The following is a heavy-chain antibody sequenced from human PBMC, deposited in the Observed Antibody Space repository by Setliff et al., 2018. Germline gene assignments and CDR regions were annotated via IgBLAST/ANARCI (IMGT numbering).Heavy chain of an antibody. V-gene: IGHV4-34*01. CDR2: INHSGSS. CDR3: ARGLAVIRAFDI. D-gene: IGHD3-10*01. J-gene: IGHJ3*02. CDR1: GGSFSGYY. Sequence: PSETLSLTCAVYGGSFSGYYWNWIRQPPGKGLEWIGEINHSGSSNYNPSLKSRVTISVDTSKNQLSLKLSSVTAADTAVYYCARGLAVIRAFDIWGQGTMVTVSS.